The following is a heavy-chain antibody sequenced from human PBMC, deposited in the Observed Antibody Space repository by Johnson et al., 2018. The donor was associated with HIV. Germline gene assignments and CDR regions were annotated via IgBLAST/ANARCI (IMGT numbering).Heavy chain of an antibody. CDR1: GFTFSSYA. Sequence: QVYLVESGGGVVQPGRSLRLSCAASGFTFSSYAMHWVRQAPGKGLEWVAVISYDGSNKYYADSVKGRFTISRDNSKNTLYLQMNSLRAEDTAVYYCARYGYRPEAAFDIWGQGTMVTVSS. V-gene: IGHV3-30-3*01. CDR2: ISYDGSNK. J-gene: IGHJ3*02. D-gene: IGHD5-24*01. CDR3: ARYGYRPEAAFDI.